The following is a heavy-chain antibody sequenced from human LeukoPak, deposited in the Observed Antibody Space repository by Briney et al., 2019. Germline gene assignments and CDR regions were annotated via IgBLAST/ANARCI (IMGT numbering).Heavy chain of an antibody. CDR1: GYTFTSYW. CDR2: IYPGDSDT. D-gene: IGHD3-3*01. J-gene: IGHJ5*02. V-gene: IGHV5-51*01. CDR3: ARAADRGYDFWSGYFGWFDP. Sequence: GASVKVSCKASGYTFTSYWIGWVRQMPGKGLEWMGIIYPGDSDTRYSPSFQGQVTISADKSISTAYLQWSSLKASDTAMYYCARAADRGYDFWSGYFGWFDPWGQGTLVTVSS.